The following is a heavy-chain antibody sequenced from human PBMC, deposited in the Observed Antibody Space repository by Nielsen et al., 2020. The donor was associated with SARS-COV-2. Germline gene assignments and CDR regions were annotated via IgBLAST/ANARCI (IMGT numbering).Heavy chain of an antibody. Sequence: GESLKISCAASGFTFSNAWMSWVRQAPGKGLEWVSLISNSGDSTYYADSVKGRFTISRDNSKKSLFLQMNSLRAEDRAVYYCAKDQAKRSAYYFDHWGQGALVTVSS. D-gene: IGHD4-17*01. CDR3: AKDQAKRSAYYFDH. CDR1: GFTFSNAW. J-gene: IGHJ4*02. V-gene: IGHV3-23*01. CDR2: ISNSGDST.